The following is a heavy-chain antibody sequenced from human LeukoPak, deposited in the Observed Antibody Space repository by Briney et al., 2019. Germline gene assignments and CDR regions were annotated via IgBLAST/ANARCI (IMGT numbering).Heavy chain of an antibody. D-gene: IGHD1-1*01. V-gene: IGHV4-34*01. CDR2: INHSGST. J-gene: IGHJ6*02. Sequence: PSETLSLTCAVYGGSFSGYYWSWLRQSPGKGLEWIGEINHSGSTNYNPSLKSRVTISVDTSKNQFSLKLTSVTAADTAVCYCARPLGQGNEYGMDVWGQGTTVTVSS. CDR1: GGSFSGYY. CDR3: ARPLGQGNEYGMDV.